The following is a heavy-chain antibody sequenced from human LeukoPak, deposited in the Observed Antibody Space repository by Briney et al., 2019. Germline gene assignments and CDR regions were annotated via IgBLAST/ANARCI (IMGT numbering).Heavy chain of an antibody. J-gene: IGHJ4*02. Sequence: GGSLRLSCAASGFTFSSYAMHWVRQAPGKGLEWVAVISYDGSNKYYADSVKGRFTISRDKSKNTLYLQMNSLRAEDTAVYYCARDGPARSSGYCWGQGTLVTVSS. CDR1: GFTFSSYA. CDR3: ARDGPARSSGYC. V-gene: IGHV3-30*04. D-gene: IGHD6-19*01. CDR2: ISYDGSNK.